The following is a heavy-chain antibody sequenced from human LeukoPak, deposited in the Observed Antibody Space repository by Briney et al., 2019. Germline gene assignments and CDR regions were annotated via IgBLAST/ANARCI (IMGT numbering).Heavy chain of an antibody. D-gene: IGHD6-19*01. CDR3: ARVRPGWYVDY. CDR2: ISSSSGTI. CDR1: GFTFSDYY. Sequence: GGSLRLSCAASGFTFSDYYMSWIRQAPGKGLEWVSYISSSSGTIYYADSVKGRFTISRDNAKDSMYLQMNGLTDEDTAVYYCARVRPGWYVDYWGQGTLVTVSS. J-gene: IGHJ4*02. V-gene: IGHV3-11*04.